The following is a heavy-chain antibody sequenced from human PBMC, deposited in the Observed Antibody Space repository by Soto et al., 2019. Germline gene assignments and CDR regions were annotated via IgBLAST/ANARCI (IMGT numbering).Heavy chain of an antibody. V-gene: IGHV4-61*01. J-gene: IGHJ6*02. Sequence: SETLSLTCTVSGGSVSSGSYYWSWIRQPPGKGLEWIGEINHSGSTNYKPSLKSRVTISVDTSKNQFPLKLSSVTAPDTVLFFCARGRGYCIITSCLARPGREKPFYYYDMDVWGQGTTVTVSS. CDR1: GGSVSSGSYY. D-gene: IGHD2-2*01. CDR2: INHSGST. CDR3: ARGRGYCIITSCLARPGREKPFYYYDMDV.